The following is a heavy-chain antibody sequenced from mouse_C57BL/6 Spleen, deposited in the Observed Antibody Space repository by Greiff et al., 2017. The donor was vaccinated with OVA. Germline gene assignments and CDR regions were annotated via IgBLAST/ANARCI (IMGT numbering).Heavy chain of an antibody. Sequence: EVKLQESGPGMVKPSQSLSLTCTVTGYSITSGYDWHWIRHFPGNKLEWMGYISYSGSTNYNPSLKSRISITHDTSKNHFFLKLNSVTTEDTATYYCASSLLRSYYYAMDYWGQGTSVTVSS. CDR2: ISYSGST. V-gene: IGHV3-1*01. CDR3: ASSLLRSYYYAMDY. D-gene: IGHD1-1*01. J-gene: IGHJ4*01. CDR1: GYSITSGYD.